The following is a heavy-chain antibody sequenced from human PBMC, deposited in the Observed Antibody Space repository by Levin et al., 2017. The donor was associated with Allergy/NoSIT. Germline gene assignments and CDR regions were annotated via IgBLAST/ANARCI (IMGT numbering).Heavy chain of an antibody. CDR2: IKSKTDGGTT. CDR1: GFTFSNAW. CDR3: TTDLPLTYYYDSSGYYFDAFDI. Sequence: PGGSLRLSCAASGFTFSNAWMSWVRQAPGKGLEWVGRIKSKTDGGTTDYAAPVKGRFTISRDDSKNTLYLQMNSLKTEDTAVYYCTTDLPLTYYYDSSGYYFDAFDIWGQGTMVTVSS. D-gene: IGHD3-22*01. V-gene: IGHV3-15*01. J-gene: IGHJ3*02.